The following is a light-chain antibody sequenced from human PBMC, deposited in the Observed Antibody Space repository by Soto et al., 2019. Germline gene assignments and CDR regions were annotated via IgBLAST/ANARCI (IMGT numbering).Light chain of an antibody. V-gene: IGLV2-8*01. CDR3: CSYAGTYYV. Sequence: QSALTQPPSASGSPGQSVTISCTGTSSDVGGYNYVSWYQQHPGKAPKIMIYEVNKRPSGVPDRFWGSKSGNTASLTISGLQAEDEADYHCCSYAGTYYVFGTGTKLTVL. CDR2: EVN. CDR1: SSDVGGYNY. J-gene: IGLJ1*01.